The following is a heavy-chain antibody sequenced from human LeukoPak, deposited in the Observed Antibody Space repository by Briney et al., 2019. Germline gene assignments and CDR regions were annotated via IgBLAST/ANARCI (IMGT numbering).Heavy chain of an antibody. V-gene: IGHV3-7*01. CDR3: AELGITMIGGV. D-gene: IGHD3-10*02. Sequence: GGSLRLSCATSGFSFSSYAMSWVRQAPGKGLEWVANINQDGTEKYYVDSVKGRFTISRDNAKNSLYLQMNSLRAEDTAVYYCAELGITMIGGVWGKGTTVTISS. J-gene: IGHJ6*04. CDR2: INQDGTEK. CDR1: GFSFSSYA.